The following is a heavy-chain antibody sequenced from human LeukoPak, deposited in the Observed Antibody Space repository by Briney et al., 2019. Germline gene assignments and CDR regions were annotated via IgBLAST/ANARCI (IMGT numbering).Heavy chain of an antibody. CDR2: IIPIFGIA. J-gene: IGHJ3*02. D-gene: IGHD1-26*01. Sequence: ASVKVSCKASGGTFSCYAISWVRQAPGQGLEWMGRIIPIFGIANYAQKFQGRVTITADKSTSTAYMELSSLRSEDTAVYYCARASGSYFGDDAFDIWGQGTMVTVSS. CDR1: GGTFSCYA. CDR3: ARASGSYFGDDAFDI. V-gene: IGHV1-69*04.